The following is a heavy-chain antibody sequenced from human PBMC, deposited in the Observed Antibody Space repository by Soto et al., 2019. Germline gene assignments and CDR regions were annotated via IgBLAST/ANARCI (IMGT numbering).Heavy chain of an antibody. Sequence: GGSLSLSCAASGFTFSSFWMTRLRQGPGKGLEWVANTNQHGSEKYYLDSVKRRFTIFRDNAKNSLYLQMDSLRDEDTAVYYCARDASGWSVYWGQRTPVTVSS. V-gene: IGHV3-7*04. CDR2: TNQHGSEK. CDR1: GFTFSSFW. D-gene: IGHD6-19*01. J-gene: IGHJ4*02. CDR3: ARDASGWSVY.